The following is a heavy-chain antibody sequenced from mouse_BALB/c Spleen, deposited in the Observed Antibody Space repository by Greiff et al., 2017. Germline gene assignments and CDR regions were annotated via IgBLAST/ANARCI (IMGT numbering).Heavy chain of an antibody. CDR2: IYPGSGNT. J-gene: IGHJ2*01. CDR3: VTNYYGRDY. CDR1: GYTFTDYY. V-gene: IGHV1-77*01. Sequence: QVQLKQSGAELARPGASVKLSCKASGYTFTDYYINWVKQRTGQGLEWIGEIYPGSGNTYYNEKFKGKATLTADKSSSTAYMQLSSLTSEDSAVYFCVTNYYGRDYWGQGTTLTVSS. D-gene: IGHD1-1*01.